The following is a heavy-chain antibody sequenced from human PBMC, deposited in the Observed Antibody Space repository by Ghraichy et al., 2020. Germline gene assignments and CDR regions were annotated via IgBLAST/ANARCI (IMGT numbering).Heavy chain of an antibody. CDR2: ISPNSGDT. J-gene: IGHJ6*02. CDR1: GYTFTAYY. CDR3: ARDFFSSITAPNYYFGMDV. D-gene: IGHD6-6*01. V-gene: IGHV1-2*06. Sequence: ASVKVSCKASGYTFTAYYMNWVRHAPGQGLEWMGRISPNSGDTNYAQKFQGRVTMTKDTSISTVYMELSRLRSDDTAVYYCARDFFSSITAPNYYFGMDVWGQGTTVTVTS.